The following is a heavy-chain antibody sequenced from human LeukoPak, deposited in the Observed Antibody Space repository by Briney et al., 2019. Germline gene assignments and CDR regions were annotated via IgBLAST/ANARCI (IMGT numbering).Heavy chain of an antibody. CDR2: ISSSGSTI. Sequence: KAGGSLRLSCAASGFTFSDYYMSWIRQAPGKGLEWVSYISSSGSTIYYADSVKGRFTISRDNAKNSLYLQMNSLRAEDTAVYYCAKDSRAYHFDYWGQGTLVTVSS. CDR3: AKDSRAYHFDY. CDR1: GFTFSDYY. J-gene: IGHJ4*02. V-gene: IGHV3-11*01.